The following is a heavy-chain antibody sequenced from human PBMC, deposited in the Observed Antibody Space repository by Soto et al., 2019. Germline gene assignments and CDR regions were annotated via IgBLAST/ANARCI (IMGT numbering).Heavy chain of an antibody. J-gene: IGHJ4*02. D-gene: IGHD3-22*01. CDR1: GFTFSSYA. Sequence: GGSLRLSCAASGFTFSSYAMHWVRQAPGKGLEWVAFISYDGSKKYYADSVKGRFTISRDNSKNTLYLQMNSLRAEDMAMYYCAKADLTMIIVVITPIDYWGQGTLVTVSS. CDR3: AKADLTMIIVVITPIDY. V-gene: IGHV3-30*18. CDR2: ISYDGSKK.